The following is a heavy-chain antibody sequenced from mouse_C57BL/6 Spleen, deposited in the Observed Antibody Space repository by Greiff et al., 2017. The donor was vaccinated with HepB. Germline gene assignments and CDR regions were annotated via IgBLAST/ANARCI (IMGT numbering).Heavy chain of an antibody. V-gene: IGHV1-77*01. CDR2: IGPGSGST. CDR1: GYTFTDYY. J-gene: IGHJ1*03. Sequence: VQLQQSGAELVKPGASVKISCKASGYTFTDYYINWVKQRPGQGLEWIGKIGPGSGSTYYNEKFKGQATLTADKSSSTSYMQISSLTSEDSAVYFCASPYSNHWYFDVCGTGTTVTVSS. CDR3: ASPYSNHWYFDV. D-gene: IGHD2-5*01.